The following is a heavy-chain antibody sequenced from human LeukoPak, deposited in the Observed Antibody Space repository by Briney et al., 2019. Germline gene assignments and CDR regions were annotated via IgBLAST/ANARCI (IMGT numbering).Heavy chain of an antibody. D-gene: IGHD1-26*01. V-gene: IGHV3-30-3*01. CDR1: GFNFRSHW. CDR2: VSFDGRNK. Sequence: GGSLRLSCAVSGFNFRSHWMNWVRQAPGRGLEWVSFVSFDGRNKNYADSVRGRFTISRDNSKNTLYLQMNSVTYEDTAVYFCVRIVGHTTTDFWGQGTIVTVSS. CDR3: VRIVGHTTTDF. J-gene: IGHJ4*02.